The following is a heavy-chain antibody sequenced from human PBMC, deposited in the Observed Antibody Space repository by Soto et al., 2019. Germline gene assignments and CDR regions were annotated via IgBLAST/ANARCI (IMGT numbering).Heavy chain of an antibody. D-gene: IGHD6-6*01. CDR1: GFTFSNYA. V-gene: IGHV3-23*01. CDR3: AKAAGLSITARLQVY. J-gene: IGHJ4*02. Sequence: EVQLLESGGDLVRPGGSLRLSCAASGFTFSNYAMNWVRQAPGKGLEWVSGIGGSGDTTYYADSVRGRFTISRDNSKNTLYLQMNSLRAEDTAVYYCAKAAGLSITARLQVYWGQGTLVTVSS. CDR2: IGGSGDTT.